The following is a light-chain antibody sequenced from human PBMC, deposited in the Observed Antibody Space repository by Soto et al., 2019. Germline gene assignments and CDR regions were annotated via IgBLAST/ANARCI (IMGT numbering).Light chain of an antibody. J-gene: IGKJ1*01. V-gene: IGKV1-5*01. CDR1: QSINNR. Sequence: IQMTQSPSTLPASIGDRVTITCRASQSINNRLAWYQQMPGKAPNLLIYDASTLESGVPSRFRGSGSETEFTLTISGLQPDDFATYYCQQFIDGWTFGQGTKVDIK. CDR3: QQFIDGWT. CDR2: DAS.